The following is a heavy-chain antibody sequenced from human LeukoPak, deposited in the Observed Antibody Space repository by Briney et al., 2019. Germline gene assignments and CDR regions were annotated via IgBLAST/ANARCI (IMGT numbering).Heavy chain of an antibody. Sequence: PSETLSLTCAVYVGSFSGYYWSWIRRPPRKGREWIGEINHSGSTNYNPSPKSRVTIPVDTSKNQFSLKLSSVTAAETAVYYCARASIHPRGQRGYSDCYPMYNWFDPWGQRTLVTVSS. CDR3: ARASIHPRGQRGYSDCYPMYNWFDP. CDR2: INHSGST. J-gene: IGHJ5*01. V-gene: IGHV4-34*01. D-gene: IGHD5-18*01. CDR1: VGSFSGYY.